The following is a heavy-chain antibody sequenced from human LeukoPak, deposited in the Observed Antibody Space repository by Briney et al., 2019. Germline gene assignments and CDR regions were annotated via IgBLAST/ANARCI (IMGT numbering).Heavy chain of an antibody. V-gene: IGHV1-2*02. CDR1: GYTFTDYY. J-gene: IGHJ4*02. CDR2: INPNSGDT. Sequence: ASVTVSCKASGYTFTDYYMHWVRQAPGQGLEWMGWINPNSGDTDYAQSFQGRVTMTRDTSINTAYMDLSSLRSDDTAVYYCARGIGDSSGFLILLLYFDYWGQGTLVTVSS. D-gene: IGHD3-22*01. CDR3: ARGIGDSSGFLILLLYFDY.